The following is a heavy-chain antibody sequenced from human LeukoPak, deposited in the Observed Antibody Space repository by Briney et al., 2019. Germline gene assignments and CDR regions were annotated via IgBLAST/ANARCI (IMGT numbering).Heavy chain of an antibody. CDR3: ARDRVITFGGVIVGFFDY. CDR2: ISSSSSYI. CDR1: GFTFSSYS. V-gene: IGHV3-21*01. J-gene: IGHJ4*02. Sequence: GGSLRLSCAASGFTFSSYSMNWVRQAPGKGLEWVSSISSSSSYIYYADSVKGRFTISRDNAKNSLYLQMNSLRAEDTAVYYCARDRVITFGGVIVGFFDYWGQGTLVTVSS. D-gene: IGHD3-16*02.